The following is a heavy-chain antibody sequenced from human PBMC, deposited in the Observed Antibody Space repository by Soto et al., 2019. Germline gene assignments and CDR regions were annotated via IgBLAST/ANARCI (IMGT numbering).Heavy chain of an antibody. Sequence: QVQLQESGPGLVKPSQTLSLTCTVSGGSISSGDYYWSWIRQPPGKGLEWIRYIYYSGSTYYNPSLKSRVTLSLDTSKNPCSLKLSSVTAADTAVYYCARARGARYFDYWGQGTLVTVSS. V-gene: IGHV4-30-4*01. CDR2: IYYSGST. D-gene: IGHD2-15*01. CDR3: ARARGARYFDY. CDR1: GGSISSGDYY. J-gene: IGHJ4*02.